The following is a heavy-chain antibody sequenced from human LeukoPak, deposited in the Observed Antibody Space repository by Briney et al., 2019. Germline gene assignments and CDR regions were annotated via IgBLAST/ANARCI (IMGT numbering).Heavy chain of an antibody. J-gene: IGHJ5*02. Sequence: ASVKVSCKASGYTFTGYYMHWVRQAPGQGLEWMGWINPNSGGTNYAQKFQGRVTMTRDTSISTAYMELSRPRSDDTAVYYCARDRLTPNWFDPWGQGTLVTVSS. CDR1: GYTFTGYY. CDR3: ARDRLTPNWFDP. V-gene: IGHV1-2*02. CDR2: INPNSGGT.